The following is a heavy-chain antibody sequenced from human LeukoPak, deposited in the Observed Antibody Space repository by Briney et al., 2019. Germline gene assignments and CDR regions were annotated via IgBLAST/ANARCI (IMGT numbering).Heavy chain of an antibody. CDR1: GFTFSSYA. D-gene: IGHD6-19*01. Sequence: GGSLRLSCAASGFTFSSYAMSWVRQAPGKGLEWVSAISGSGGSTYYADSVKGRFTISRDNSKNTLYLQMNSLGAEDTAVYYCAKASKQWPENDLWFDPWGQGTLVTVSS. CDR3: AKASKQWPENDLWFDP. CDR2: ISGSGGST. J-gene: IGHJ5*02. V-gene: IGHV3-23*01.